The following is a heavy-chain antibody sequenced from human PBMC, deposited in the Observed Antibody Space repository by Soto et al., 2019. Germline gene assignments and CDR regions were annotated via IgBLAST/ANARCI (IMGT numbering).Heavy chain of an antibody. CDR1: GYTFTSYG. CDR2: ISAYNGNT. V-gene: IGHV1-18*01. J-gene: IGHJ6*02. CDR3: ARDSDGNYDFWSGYYSEAPCYYYGMDV. Sequence: ASVKVSCKASGYTFTSYGISWVRQAPGQGLEWMGWISAYNGNTNYAQKLQGRVTMTTDTSTSTAYMELRSLRSDDTAVYYCARDSDGNYDFWSGYYSEAPCYYYGMDVWGQGTAVTVSS. D-gene: IGHD3-3*01.